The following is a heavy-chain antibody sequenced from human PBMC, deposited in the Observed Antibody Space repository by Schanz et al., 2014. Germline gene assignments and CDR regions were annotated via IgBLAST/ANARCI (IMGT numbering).Heavy chain of an antibody. Sequence: VQLEQSGAEVKKPGSSVKVSCKASGGTFSSFGINWVRQAPGQGLEWMGWISTSNGNTNYIQKLQGRVTMTTDTSTSTAYMELRSLRSDDTAVYYCARVQDDILTGSEYYYGMDVWGQGTTVIVSS. J-gene: IGHJ6*02. CDR2: ISTSNGNT. CDR3: ARVQDDILTGSEYYYGMDV. CDR1: GGTFSSFG. D-gene: IGHD3-9*01. V-gene: IGHV1-18*01.